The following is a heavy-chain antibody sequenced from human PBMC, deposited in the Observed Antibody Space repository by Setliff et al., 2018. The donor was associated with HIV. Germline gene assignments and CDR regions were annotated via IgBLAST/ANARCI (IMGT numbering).Heavy chain of an antibody. J-gene: IGHJ4*02. D-gene: IGHD3-10*01. CDR1: GFTFNNYA. V-gene: IGHV3-23*01. Sequence: GSLRLSCAASGFTFNNYAMAWVRQAPGKGLEWVSGITGDAGKTFYAESVKGRFTISRDNSKTALYLQMNSLRADDTAVYYCAKRDYPSPGDYYPLFDHWGQGTLVTVSS. CDR2: ITGDAGKT. CDR3: AKRDYPSPGDYYPLFDH.